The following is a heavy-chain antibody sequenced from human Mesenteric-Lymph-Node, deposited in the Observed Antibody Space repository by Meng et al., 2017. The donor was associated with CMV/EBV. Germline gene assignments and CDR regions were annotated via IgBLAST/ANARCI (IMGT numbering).Heavy chain of an antibody. J-gene: IGHJ4*02. Sequence: ASVKVSCKASGSTFIKYGISWVRQAPGQGLEWMGWITAYSGNTNYAQKFQGRVTMTTDTSTSTVYMELRSLRSDDTAVYYCARYYDSSGDYYEDFNYWGQGTLVTVSS. CDR2: ITAYSGNT. CDR3: ARYYDSSGDYYEDFNY. V-gene: IGHV1-18*01. D-gene: IGHD3-22*01. CDR1: GSTFIKYG.